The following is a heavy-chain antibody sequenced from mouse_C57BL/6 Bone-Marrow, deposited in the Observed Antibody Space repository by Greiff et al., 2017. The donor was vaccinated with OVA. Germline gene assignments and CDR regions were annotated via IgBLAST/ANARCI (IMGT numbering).Heavy chain of an antibody. CDR2: ISDGGSYT. CDR3: AGDANSYAMDY. J-gene: IGHJ4*01. D-gene: IGHD4-1*01. V-gene: IGHV5-4*01. CDR1: GFTFSNYA. Sequence: EVQLVESGGGLVKPGGSLKLSCAASGFTFSNYAMSWVRQTPEKRLEWVATISDGGSYTYYPDNVKGRFTISRDNAKNNLYLQMSHLKSEDTAMYYCAGDANSYAMDYWGQGTSVTVSS.